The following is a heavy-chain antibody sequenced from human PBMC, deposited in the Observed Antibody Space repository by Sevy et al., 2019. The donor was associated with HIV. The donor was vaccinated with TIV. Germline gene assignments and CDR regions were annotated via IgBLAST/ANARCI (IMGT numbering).Heavy chain of an antibody. J-gene: IGHJ5*02. D-gene: IGHD3-10*01. Sequence: GGSLRLSCVASGFTFSNYWMSWVRQAPGKGLEWVANVKEDGSEKYYVESVKGRFTISRDNAKNSLYLQMNSLRAEDTAVYYCARGQNNYRSWGQGTLVTVSS. CDR3: ARGQNNYRS. CDR1: GFTFSNYW. CDR2: VKEDGSEK. V-gene: IGHV3-7*01.